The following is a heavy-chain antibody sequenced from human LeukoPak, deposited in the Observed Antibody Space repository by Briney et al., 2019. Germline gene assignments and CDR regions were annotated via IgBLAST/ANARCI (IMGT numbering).Heavy chain of an antibody. V-gene: IGHV3-9*01. J-gene: IGHJ4*02. CDR2: ISWNSGSI. CDR1: GFTFDDYA. CDR3: ARDSLVVVAATHPFDY. D-gene: IGHD2-15*01. Sequence: GGSLRLSCAASGFTFDDYAMHWVRQAPGKGLEWVSGISWNSGSIGYADSVKGRFTISRDNAKNSLYLQMNSLRAEDTAVYYCARDSLVVVAATHPFDYWGQGTLVTVSS.